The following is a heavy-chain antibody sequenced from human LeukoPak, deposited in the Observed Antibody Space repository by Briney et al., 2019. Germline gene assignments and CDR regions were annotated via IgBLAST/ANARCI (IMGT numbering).Heavy chain of an antibody. CDR3: AGSYADYGLLDGHFDP. CDR1: GFTFKNYI. D-gene: IGHD4-17*01. Sequence: GGSLRLSCTASGFTFKNYIINWVRQAPGKGLEWLSSISSSSRYIYYADSVKGRFTISRDNSANSVYLQMNSLRAEDTAVYYCAGSYADYGLLDGHFDPWGRGTLVTASS. V-gene: IGHV3-21*01. J-gene: IGHJ2*01. CDR2: ISSSSRYI.